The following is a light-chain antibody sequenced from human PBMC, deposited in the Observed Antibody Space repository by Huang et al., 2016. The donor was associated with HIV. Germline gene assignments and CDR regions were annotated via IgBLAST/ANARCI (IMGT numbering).Light chain of an antibody. J-gene: IGKJ2*01. V-gene: IGKV1-5*03. CDR1: LSISSW. Sequence: DIQMTQSPSTLSASVGDRVTITCRASLSISSWLAWYQQKPGKAPKLLIYKASSLESGVPSRFSGSGSGTEFTLNISSLQPDDFATYYCQQYTTYFPTFGQGTKLEIK. CDR2: KAS. CDR3: QQYTTYFPT.